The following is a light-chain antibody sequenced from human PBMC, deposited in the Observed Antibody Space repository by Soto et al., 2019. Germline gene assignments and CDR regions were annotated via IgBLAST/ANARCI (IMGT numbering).Light chain of an antibody. J-gene: IGLJ3*02. CDR3: QSYDSSLSGWV. CDR2: GNS. CDR1: SSNIGAGYD. Sequence: QSVLTQPPSVSGAPGQRVTISCTGTSSNIGAGYDVHWYQQLPGKAPKLLIYGNSNRPSGVPDRFSGSKSGTSASLAITGLQAEDEADYYCQSYDSSLSGWVFGAGTKLTVL. V-gene: IGLV1-40*01.